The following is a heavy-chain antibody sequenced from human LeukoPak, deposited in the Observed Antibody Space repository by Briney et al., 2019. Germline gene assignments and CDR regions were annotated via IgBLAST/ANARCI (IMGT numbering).Heavy chain of an antibody. CDR3: ASCAGIQLWSYIDY. J-gene: IGHJ4*02. CDR2: ISYDGSNK. CDR1: GFTFSSYA. D-gene: IGHD5-18*01. V-gene: IGHV3-30*04. Sequence: PGGSLRLSCAASGFTFSSYAMHWVRQAPGKGLEWVAVISYDGSNKYYADSVKGRFTISRDNSKNTLYLQMNSLRAEDTAVYYCASCAGIQLWSYIDYWGQGTLVTVSS.